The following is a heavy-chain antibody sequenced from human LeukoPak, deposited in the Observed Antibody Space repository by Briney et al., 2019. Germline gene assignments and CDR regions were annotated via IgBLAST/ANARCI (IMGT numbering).Heavy chain of an antibody. CDR2: ISSNGDNT. CDR1: GFTFSSYG. V-gene: IGHV3-64D*06. J-gene: IGHJ4*02. Sequence: GRSLRLSCAASGFTFSSYGMHWVRQAPGKGLEYVSAISSNGDNTYYADSVKGRFTISRDNSKNTLYLQMSSLRADDTAVYYCVRGTGYWGQGTLVTVSS. CDR3: VRGTGY.